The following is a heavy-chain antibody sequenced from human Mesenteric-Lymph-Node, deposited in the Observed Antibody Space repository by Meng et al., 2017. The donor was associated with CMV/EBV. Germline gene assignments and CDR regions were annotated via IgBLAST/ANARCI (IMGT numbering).Heavy chain of an antibody. CDR3: ARNLGSDY. D-gene: IGHD1-14*01. CDR1: GGSISSSSYY. CDR2: IYYSGST. V-gene: IGHV4-39*07. J-gene: IGHJ4*02. Sequence: SLTCTVSGGSISSSSYYWGWIRQPPGKGLEWIGSIYYSGSTYYNPSLKSRVTISVDTSKNQFSLKLSSVTAADTAVYYCARNLGSDYWGQGTLVTVSS.